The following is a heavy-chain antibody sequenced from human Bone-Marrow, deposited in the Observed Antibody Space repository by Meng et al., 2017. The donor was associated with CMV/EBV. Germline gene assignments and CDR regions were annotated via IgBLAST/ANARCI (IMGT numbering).Heavy chain of an antibody. J-gene: IGHJ6*02. CDR1: GFTFSDYY. CDR3: TGETGGRVFGMDV. D-gene: IGHD2-15*01. CDR2: ISSSGSSI. V-gene: IGHV3-11*01. Sequence: GESLKISCAASGFTFSDYYMSWIRQAPGKGLEWVSYISSSGSSIYYADSVKGRFTISRDNAKNSLYLQMNSLRAEDTAVYYCTGETGGRVFGMDVWGQGTTVTVSS.